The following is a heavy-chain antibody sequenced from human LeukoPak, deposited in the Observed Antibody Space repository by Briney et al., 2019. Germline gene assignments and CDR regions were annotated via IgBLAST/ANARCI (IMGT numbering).Heavy chain of an antibody. V-gene: IGHV3-21*01. CDR2: ISTSSSYI. Sequence: PGGSLRLSCAASGFTFSSYSMNWVRQAPGKGLEWVSSISTSSSYIYYADSVKGRFTISRDNAKSSLYLQMNSLGAEDTAVYYCARDISACSTSCYGVDYWGQGTLVTVSS. CDR1: GFTFSSYS. CDR3: ARDISACSTSCYGVDY. D-gene: IGHD2-2*01. J-gene: IGHJ4*02.